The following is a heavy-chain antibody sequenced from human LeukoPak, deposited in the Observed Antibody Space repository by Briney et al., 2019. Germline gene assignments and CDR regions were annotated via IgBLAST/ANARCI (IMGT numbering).Heavy chain of an antibody. CDR2: ICSRSSYI. CDR1: GFTFSIYE. CDR3: ARDLYYFGSGSYVPGLPDS. J-gene: IGHJ4*02. Sequence: GGSLRLSCAASGFTFSIYEVNWVRQAPGKGLEWVAYICSRSSYIYYADSVRGRFTISRDNAKSSVFLQMNSLRAEDTAVYYCARDLYYFGSGSYVPGLPDSWGQGTLVTVSS. V-gene: IGHV3-48*03. D-gene: IGHD3-10*01.